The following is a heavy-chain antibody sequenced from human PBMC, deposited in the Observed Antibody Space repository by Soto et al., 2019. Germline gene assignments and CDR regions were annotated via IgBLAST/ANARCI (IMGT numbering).Heavy chain of an antibody. V-gene: IGHV1-18*01. J-gene: IGHJ5*02. CDR3: ARQIFGVVPYNWFDP. CDR1: GYTFTSYG. D-gene: IGHD3-3*01. Sequence: ASVKVSCNASGYTFTSYGISWVRLAPGQGLEWMGWISAYNGNTNYAQKLQGRVTMTTDTSTSTAYMELRSLRSDDTAVYYCARQIFGVVPYNWFDPWGQGTLVTVSS. CDR2: ISAYNGNT.